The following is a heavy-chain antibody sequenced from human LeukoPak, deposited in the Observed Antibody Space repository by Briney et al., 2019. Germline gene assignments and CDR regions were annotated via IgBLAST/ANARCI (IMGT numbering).Heavy chain of an antibody. Sequence: SETLSLTCTVSGGSVNSGGSYWTWIRQHPGKGLEWIGYIFYSGSTNYNPSLKSRVTISVDTSKNQFSLKLSSVTAADTAVYYCARDKGSGYPHYYYGMDVWGQGTTVTVSS. J-gene: IGHJ6*02. D-gene: IGHD3-3*01. V-gene: IGHV4-61*08. CDR2: IFYSGST. CDR3: ARDKGSGYPHYYYGMDV. CDR1: GGSVNSGGSY.